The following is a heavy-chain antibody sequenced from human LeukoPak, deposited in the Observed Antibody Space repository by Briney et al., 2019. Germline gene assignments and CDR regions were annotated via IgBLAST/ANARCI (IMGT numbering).Heavy chain of an antibody. D-gene: IGHD3-10*01. Sequence: PGRSLRLSCAASGFTFSSYDMHWVRQAPGKGLEWVAVIWYDGSNKYYADSVKGRFTISRDNSKNTLYLQMNSLRAEDTAVYYCARGQLTMVRGVTPRFGYWGQGTLVTVSS. J-gene: IGHJ4*02. V-gene: IGHV3-33*01. CDR3: ARGQLTMVRGVTPRFGY. CDR2: IWYDGSNK. CDR1: GFTFSSYD.